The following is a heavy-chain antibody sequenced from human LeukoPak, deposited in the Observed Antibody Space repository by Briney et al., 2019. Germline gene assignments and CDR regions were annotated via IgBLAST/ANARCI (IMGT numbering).Heavy chain of an antibody. CDR3: AKARYCGGGSCYSDY. D-gene: IGHD2-15*01. CDR1: GFTFSSYE. J-gene: IGHJ4*02. CDR2: ISGSGGST. V-gene: IGHV3-23*01. Sequence: PGGSLRLSCVASGFTFSSYEMNWVRQAPGKGREGVSTISGSGGSTYYADSVKGRFTISRDNSKNTLYLQMNSLRAEDTAVYYCAKARYCGGGSCYSDYWGQGTLVTVSS.